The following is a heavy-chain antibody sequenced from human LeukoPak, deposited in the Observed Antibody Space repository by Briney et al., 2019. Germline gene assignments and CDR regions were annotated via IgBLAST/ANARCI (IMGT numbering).Heavy chain of an antibody. D-gene: IGHD3-3*01. CDR3: ATGIVTIFGVVIVKSYGMDV. CDR2: FDPEDGET. V-gene: IGHV1-24*01. Sequence: KPGGSLRLSCAASGFTFSSYAMSWVRQAPGKGLEWMGGFDPEDGETIYAQKFQGRVTMTEDTSTDTAYMELSSLRSEDTAVYYCATGIVTIFGVVIVKSYGMDVWGQGTTVTVSS. J-gene: IGHJ6*02. CDR1: GFTFSSYA.